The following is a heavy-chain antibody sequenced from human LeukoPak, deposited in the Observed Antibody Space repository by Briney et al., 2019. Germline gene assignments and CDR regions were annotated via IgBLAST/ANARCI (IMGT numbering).Heavy chain of an antibody. J-gene: IGHJ4*02. V-gene: IGHV3-33*01. Sequence: GRSLRLSCAASGFTFSSYGMHWVRQAPGKGLEWVAVIWYDGSNKYYADSVKGRFTISRDNSKNTLYLQMNSLRAEDTAVYYCARDPYDYIWGILAGGDYYFDYWGQGTLVTVSS. CDR2: IWYDGSNK. CDR1: GFTFSSYG. D-gene: IGHD3-16*01. CDR3: ARDPYDYIWGILAGGDYYFDY.